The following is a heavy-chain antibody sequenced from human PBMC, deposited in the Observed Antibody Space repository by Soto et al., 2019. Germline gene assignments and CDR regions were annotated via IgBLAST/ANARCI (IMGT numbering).Heavy chain of an antibody. V-gene: IGHV4-31*03. J-gene: IGHJ6*02. CDR3: AGTYSSSWSYYYYGMDV. D-gene: IGHD6-13*01. Sequence: QVQLQESGPGLVKPSQTLSLTCTVSGGSISSGGYYWSWIRQHPGKGREWVGYFYYSGSTYYNPSLKSRVTISVDTSKNQFCLKLSSVTAADTAVYYCAGTYSSSWSYYYYGMDVWGQGTTVTVSS. CDR1: GGSISSGGYY. CDR2: FYYSGST.